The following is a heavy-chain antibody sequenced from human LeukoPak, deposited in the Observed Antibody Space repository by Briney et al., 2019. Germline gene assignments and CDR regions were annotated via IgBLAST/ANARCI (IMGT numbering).Heavy chain of an antibody. CDR1: GGSISNYY. V-gene: IGHV4-4*07. D-gene: IGHD3-3*02. J-gene: IGHJ4*02. Sequence: SETLSLTCIASGGSISNYYWSWIRQPAGRGLEWIGRIYTSGSTNYNPSLKSRVTMSVDTSKNQFSLKLNSVTAADTAVYYCARDRQSPSLAYYFDYWGQGTLVTVSS. CDR2: IYTSGST. CDR3: ARDRQSPSLAYYFDY.